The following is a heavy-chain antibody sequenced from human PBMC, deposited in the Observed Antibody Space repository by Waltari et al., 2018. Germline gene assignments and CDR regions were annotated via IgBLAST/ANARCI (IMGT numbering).Heavy chain of an antibody. J-gene: IGHJ6*02. V-gene: IGHV1-69*05. CDR1: GGTFSSYA. CDR2: ISRIIGTA. CDR3: ARGTAAGKHDYCMDV. Sequence: QVQLVPSGAEVKKPGSSVKVSCKSSGGTFSSYAISWVREAPGQGLEWLGGISRIIGTAYYAHKFQGRVTITTDKSTSTAYMELSSLRSEDTAVYYCARGTAAGKHDYCMDVWGQGTTVTVSS. D-gene: IGHD6-13*01.